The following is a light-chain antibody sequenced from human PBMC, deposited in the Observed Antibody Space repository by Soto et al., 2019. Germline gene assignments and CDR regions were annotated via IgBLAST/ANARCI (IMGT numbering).Light chain of an antibody. CDR1: QSLLHSNGNIY. CDR2: LGS. J-gene: IGKJ1*01. CDR3: MQAIRAPRT. Sequence: DIVLTQSPLSLPATPGEPASISCRSSQSLLHSNGNIYLEWYLQNPGQSPQLLIYLGSIRATGVPDRFSGSGSGTDFTLTITRVEAEDVGVYYCMQAIRAPRTFGLGTKVEIK. V-gene: IGKV2-28*01.